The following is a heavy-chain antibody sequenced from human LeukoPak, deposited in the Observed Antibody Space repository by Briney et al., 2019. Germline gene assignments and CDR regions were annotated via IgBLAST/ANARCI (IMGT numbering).Heavy chain of an antibody. D-gene: IGHD3-10*01. Sequence: SETLSLTCTVSGGSISSDYWSWIRQPPGKGLEWIGYINYNGRTNYNPSLKSRVTISVDTSKKQFSLKLSSVTAADTAVYYCARVLSGSYYPDYWGQGTLVTVSS. J-gene: IGHJ4*02. V-gene: IGHV4-59*01. CDR1: GGSISSDY. CDR3: ARVLSGSYYPDY. CDR2: INYNGRT.